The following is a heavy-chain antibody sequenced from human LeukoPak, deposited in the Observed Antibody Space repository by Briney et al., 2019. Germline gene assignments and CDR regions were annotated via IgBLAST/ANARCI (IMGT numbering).Heavy chain of an antibody. J-gene: IGHJ4*02. V-gene: IGHV3-7*04. CDR1: GFIFGAYW. CDR2: IKPDGTDS. CDR3: ARALYTTGWYPDYFDF. Sequence: PGGSLRLSCAASGFIFGAYWMSWVRQTPGEGLEWLANIKPDGTDSYYVDSVRGRFTISRGNAENSLYLQMNSLRAEDTAVYYCARALYTTGWYPDYFDFWGQGTLVTVSS. D-gene: IGHD6-19*01.